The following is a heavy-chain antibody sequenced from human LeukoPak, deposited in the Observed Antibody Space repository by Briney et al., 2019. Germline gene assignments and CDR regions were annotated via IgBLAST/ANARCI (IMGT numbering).Heavy chain of an antibody. CDR1: GYTFTSYD. Sequence: ASVKVSCKASGYTFTSYDINWVRQATGQGLEWMGWMNPNSGNTGYAQKFQGRVTMTRNTSISTAYMELSSLRSDDTAVYYCARGYSYGHYFDYWGQGTLVTVSS. J-gene: IGHJ4*02. D-gene: IGHD5-18*01. CDR2: MNPNSGNT. V-gene: IGHV1-8*01. CDR3: ARGYSYGHYFDY.